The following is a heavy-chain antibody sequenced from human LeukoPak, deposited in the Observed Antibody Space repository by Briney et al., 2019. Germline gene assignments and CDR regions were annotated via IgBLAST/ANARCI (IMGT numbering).Heavy chain of an antibody. CDR3: ARVGVDTAMVGDY. D-gene: IGHD5-18*01. CDR1: GGSVSSGSYY. J-gene: IGHJ4*02. V-gene: IGHV4-61*01. CDR2: IYYSGST. Sequence: PSETLSLTCTVSGGSVSSGSYYWSWIRQPPGKGLEWIGYIYYSGSTNYNPSLKSRVTISVDTSKNQFSLKLSSVTAADTAVYYCARVGVDTAMVGDYWGQGTLVTVSS.